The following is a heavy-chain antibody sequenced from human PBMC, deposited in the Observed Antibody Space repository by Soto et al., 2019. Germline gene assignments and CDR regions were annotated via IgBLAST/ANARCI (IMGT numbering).Heavy chain of an antibody. CDR3: AKDMSGWYRADYYYYGMDV. Sequence: GGSLRLSCAASGFTFSSYAMNWVRQAPGKGLEWVSAISGSGGSTYYTDSVKGRFTISRDNSKNTLYLQMNSLRAEDTAVYYCAKDMSGWYRADYYYYGMDVWGQGTTVTVSS. J-gene: IGHJ6*02. D-gene: IGHD6-19*01. CDR1: GFTFSSYA. V-gene: IGHV3-23*01. CDR2: ISGSGGST.